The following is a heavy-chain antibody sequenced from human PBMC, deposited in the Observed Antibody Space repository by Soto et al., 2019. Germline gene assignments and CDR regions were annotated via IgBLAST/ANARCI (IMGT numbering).Heavy chain of an antibody. J-gene: IGHJ6*02. Sequence: QVQLVQSGAEVKKPGSSVRVSCQASGGTFTTYAFNWVRQAPGQGLEWMGGIIPMYNKANYAPNFLGRVTISADPSTSTAYMELTTLRSEDTAVYSCARGYSGGYYYAMDVWGQGTTVTVSS. V-gene: IGHV1-69*01. CDR3: ARGYSGGYYYAMDV. D-gene: IGHD4-4*01. CDR2: IIPMYNKA. CDR1: GGTFTTYA.